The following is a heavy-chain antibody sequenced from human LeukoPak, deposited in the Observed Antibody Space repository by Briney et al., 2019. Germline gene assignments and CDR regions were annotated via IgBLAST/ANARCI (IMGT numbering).Heavy chain of an antibody. J-gene: IGHJ4*02. CDR2: ISSSSSYI. D-gene: IGHD2-15*01. CDR1: GFTFSSYS. V-gene: IGHV3-21*01. Sequence: GGSLRLSCAASGFTFSSYSMNWVRQAPGKWLEWVSSISSSSSYIYYADSVKGRFTISRDNAKNSLYLQMNSLRAEDTAVYYCARDPPLCSGGSCYFDYWGQGTLVTVSS. CDR3: ARDPPLCSGGSCYFDY.